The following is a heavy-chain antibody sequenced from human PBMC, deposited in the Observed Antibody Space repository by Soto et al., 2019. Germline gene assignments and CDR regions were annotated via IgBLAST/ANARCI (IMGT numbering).Heavy chain of an antibody. J-gene: IGHJ4*02. Sequence: GASVKVSWKTSGNTLTSFYIHWVRQAPGQGLEWVGRLSPTTGGTNYAQHFQGRVTVTWDMSTFTAYMELSSLIYEDTAVYYCARPPGYVTDWYYFDTWGQGTQVTVSS. CDR1: GNTLTSFY. CDR3: ARPPGYVTDWYYFDT. V-gene: IGHV1-2*02. D-gene: IGHD3-9*01. CDR2: LSPTTGGT.